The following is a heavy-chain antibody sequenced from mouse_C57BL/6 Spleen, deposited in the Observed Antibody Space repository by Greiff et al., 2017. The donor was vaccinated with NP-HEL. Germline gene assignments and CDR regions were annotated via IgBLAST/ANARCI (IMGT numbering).Heavy chain of an antibody. CDR2: INPYNGGT. V-gene: IGHV1-19*01. D-gene: IGHD2-3*01. CDR1: GYTFTDYY. Sequence: EVQLQQSGPVLVKPGASVKLSCKASGYTFTDYYMNWVKQSHGRSLEWIGVINPYNGGTSYNQKFKGKATLTVDKSSSTAYMELNSLTSDDSAVYDWARGPYDYVDYWGQGTTLTVSS. J-gene: IGHJ2*01. CDR3: ARGPYDYVDY.